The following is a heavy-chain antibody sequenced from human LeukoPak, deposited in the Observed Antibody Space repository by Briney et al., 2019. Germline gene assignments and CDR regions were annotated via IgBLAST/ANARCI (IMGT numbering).Heavy chain of an antibody. Sequence: PGGSLRLSCASSGFTVSSNYMTWVRQAPGKGLEWASVMYSGGSTYYADSVKGRFTISRDNSKNTLYLQMNSLKVEDTAVYYCARGELSTFDYWGQGTLVTVSS. CDR2: MYSGGST. D-gene: IGHD3-16*02. V-gene: IGHV3-53*01. CDR3: ARGELSTFDY. CDR1: GFTVSSNY. J-gene: IGHJ4*02.